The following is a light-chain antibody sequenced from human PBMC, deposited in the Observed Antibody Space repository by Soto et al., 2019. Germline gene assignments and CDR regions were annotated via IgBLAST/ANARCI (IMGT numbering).Light chain of an antibody. CDR1: NNDIGGHNH. J-gene: IGLJ3*02. CDR2: EVT. Sequence: QSALTQPASVSGSPGQSITISCTGTNNDIGGHNHVSWYQQHPDNSPKLIIYEVTGRPSGVSNRFSASKSGTTASLTISGLQAEDEADYYCCSYAGIITWVCGGGTKVTVL. CDR3: CSYAGIITWV. V-gene: IGLV2-23*02.